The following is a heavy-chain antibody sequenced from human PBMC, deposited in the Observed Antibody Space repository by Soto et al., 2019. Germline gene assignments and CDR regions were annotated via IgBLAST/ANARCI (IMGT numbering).Heavy chain of an antibody. CDR1: GYTLTSYY. V-gene: IGHV1-46*01. CDR2: INPSGGST. J-gene: IGHJ4*02. D-gene: IGHD3-10*01. Sequence: VKVSCKASGYTLTSYYMHWVRQAPGQGLEWMGIINPSGGSTSYAQKFQGRVTMTRDTSTSTVYMELSSLRSEDTAVYYCAIDFGESPELDYWGQGTLVTVSS. CDR3: AIDFGESPELDY.